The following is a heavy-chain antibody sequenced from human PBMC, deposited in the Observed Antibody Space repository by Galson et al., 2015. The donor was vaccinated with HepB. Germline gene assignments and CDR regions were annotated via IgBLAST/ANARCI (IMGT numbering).Heavy chain of an antibody. J-gene: IGHJ3*02. CDR1: GFTFSSYA. D-gene: IGHD6-19*01. CDR2: ISYDGSNK. V-gene: IGHV3-30*04. CDR3: ARGAVAGHEGAFDI. Sequence: SLRLSCAASGFTFSSYAMHWVRQAPGKGLEWVAVISYDGSNKYYADSVKGRFTISRDNSKNTLYLQMNSLRAEDTAVYYCARGAVAGHEGAFDIWGQGTMVTVSS.